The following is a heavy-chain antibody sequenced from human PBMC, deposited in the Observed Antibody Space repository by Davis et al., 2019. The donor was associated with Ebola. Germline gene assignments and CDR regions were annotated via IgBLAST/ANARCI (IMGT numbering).Heavy chain of an antibody. D-gene: IGHD2-2*03. Sequence: PSETLSLTCTVSGGSISGSNYYWGWIRQSPGADLEWIGAMHFGGSTHYNPSLESRVTISLDMTRNQFSLKLTSVIAADTAVYYCARHGFCSSAKCYGWLIDPWGQGTFVTVSS. CDR3: ARHGFCSSAKCYGWLIDP. CDR1: GGSISGSNYY. CDR2: MHFGGST. V-gene: IGHV4-39*01. J-gene: IGHJ5*02.